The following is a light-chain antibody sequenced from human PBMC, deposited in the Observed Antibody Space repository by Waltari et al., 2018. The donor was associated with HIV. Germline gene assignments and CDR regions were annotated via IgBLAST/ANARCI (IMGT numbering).Light chain of an antibody. V-gene: IGLV3-25*03. CDR2: KDT. Sequence: SYELTQPPSISVSPGQTARITCSGESLAAQYVYWYQHKPGQAPLLVMYKDTERPSGIPERFFGSTSGTTVTLTIDGVQAEDEADYYCQSADNSDTYYVFGSGTKVTVL. J-gene: IGLJ1*01. CDR3: QSADNSDTYYV. CDR1: SLAAQY.